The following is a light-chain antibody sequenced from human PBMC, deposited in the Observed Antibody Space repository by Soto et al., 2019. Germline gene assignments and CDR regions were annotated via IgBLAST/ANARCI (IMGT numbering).Light chain of an antibody. J-gene: IGKJ2*01. V-gene: IGKV3-20*01. CDR1: QSVSSSY. CDR3: QQYDDSHYT. Sequence: EIVLTQSPGTLSLSPGERATLSCKASQSVSSSYLAWYQQKPGQAPRVLIYGATTRATGIPDRFSGSGSGTAFTLTISRLEPADSATDYCQQYDDSHYTFGQGTKLEIK. CDR2: GAT.